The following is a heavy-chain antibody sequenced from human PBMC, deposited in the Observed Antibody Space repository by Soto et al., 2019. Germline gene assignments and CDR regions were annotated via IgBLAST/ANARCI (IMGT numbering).Heavy chain of an antibody. V-gene: IGHV3-30*18. CDR2: ISYDGSNK. D-gene: IGHD3-22*01. CDR3: AKDGGSSSGTTPGERYNWFDP. J-gene: IGHJ5*02. CDR1: GFTFSSYG. Sequence: PGGSLRLSCAASGFTFSSYGMHWVRQAPGKGLEWVAVISYDGSNKYYADSVKGRFTISRDNSKNTLYLQMNSLRAEDTAVYYCAKDGGSSSGTTPGERYNWFDPWGQGTLVTVSS.